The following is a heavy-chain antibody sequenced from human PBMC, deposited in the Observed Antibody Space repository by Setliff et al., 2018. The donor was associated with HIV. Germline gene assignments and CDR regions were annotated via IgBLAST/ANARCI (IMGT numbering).Heavy chain of an antibody. CDR2: IYYSGTT. J-gene: IGHJ5*02. D-gene: IGHD2-2*01. CDR1: GYSIRSGYY. CDR3: ARGTGFNNWFDP. Sequence: PSETLSLTCSVSGYSIRSGYYWAWIRQSPGKSLEWIASIYYSGTTYDNPSLKSRVTMSVDTSENQFSLKLRSVTAAETAVYYCARGTGFNNWFDPWGQGTLVTVSS. V-gene: IGHV4-38-2*02.